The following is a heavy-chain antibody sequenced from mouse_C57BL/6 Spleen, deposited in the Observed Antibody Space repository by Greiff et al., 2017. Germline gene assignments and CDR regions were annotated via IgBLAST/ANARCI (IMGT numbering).Heavy chain of an antibody. D-gene: IGHD1-1*01. V-gene: IGHV1-18*01. CDR2: INPNNGGP. CDR3: ARWDYYGSSFAY. Sequence: EVQLQQSGPELVKPGASVTIPCKASGYTFTDYNMDWVKQSHGKSLEWIGDINPNNGGPIYNQKFKGKATLTVDKSSSTAYMELRSLTSEDTAVYYCARWDYYGSSFAYWGQGTLVTVSA. CDR1: GYTFTDYN. J-gene: IGHJ3*01.